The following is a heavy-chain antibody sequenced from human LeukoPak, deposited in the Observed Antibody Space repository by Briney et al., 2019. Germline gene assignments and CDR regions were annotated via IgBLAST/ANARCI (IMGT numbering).Heavy chain of an antibody. CDR3: ARDRQYYYGSGSYYNVNWFDP. D-gene: IGHD3-10*01. CDR1: GSTFSSYA. CDR2: ISSSSSYI. V-gene: IGHV3-21*01. Sequence: GGSLRLSCAASGSTFSSYAMSWVRQAPGKGLEWVSSISSSSSYIYYADSVKGRFTISRDNAKNSLYLQMNSLRAEDTAVYYCARDRQYYYGSGSYYNVNWFDPWGQGTLVTVSS. J-gene: IGHJ5*02.